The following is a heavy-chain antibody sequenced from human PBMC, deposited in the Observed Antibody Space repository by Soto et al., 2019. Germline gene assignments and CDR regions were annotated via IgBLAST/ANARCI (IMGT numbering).Heavy chain of an antibody. CDR3: AADFPLYDFWSGPNYYGMDV. J-gene: IGHJ6*02. CDR1: GFTFTSSA. Sequence: SVKVSCKASGFTFTSSAVQWVRQARGQRLEWIGWIVVGSGNTNYAQKFQERVTITRDMSTSTAYMELSSLRSEDTAVYYCAADFPLYDFWSGPNYYGMDVWGQGTTVTVSS. CDR2: IVVGSGNT. D-gene: IGHD3-3*01. V-gene: IGHV1-58*01.